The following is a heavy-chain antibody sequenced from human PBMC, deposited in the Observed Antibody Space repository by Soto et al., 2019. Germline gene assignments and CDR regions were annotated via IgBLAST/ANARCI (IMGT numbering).Heavy chain of an antibody. V-gene: IGHV3-23*01. J-gene: IGHJ6*03. D-gene: IGHD7-27*01. CDR1: GFTFSSYA. CDR3: ARELGKYYYYYYMDV. Sequence: GGSLRLSCAASGFTFSSYAMSWVRQAPGKGLEWVSAISGSGGSTYYADSVKGRFTISRANSKNTLYLQMNSLRAEDTAVYYCARELGKYYYYYYMDVWGKGTTVTVSS. CDR2: ISGSGGST.